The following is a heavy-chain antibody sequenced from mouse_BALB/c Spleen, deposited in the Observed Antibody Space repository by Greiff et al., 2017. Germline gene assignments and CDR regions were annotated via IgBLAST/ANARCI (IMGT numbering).Heavy chain of an antibody. CDR2: ISYSGST. Sequence: VQLQQSGPSLVKPSQTLSLTCSVTGDSITSGYWNWIRKFLGNKLEYMGYISYSGSTYYNPSLKSRISITRDTSKNQYYLQLNSVTTEDTATYYCARTYDYDGRYFDYWGQGTTLTVSS. V-gene: IGHV3-8*02. CDR1: GDSITSGY. CDR3: ARTYDYDGRYFDY. J-gene: IGHJ2*01. D-gene: IGHD2-4*01.